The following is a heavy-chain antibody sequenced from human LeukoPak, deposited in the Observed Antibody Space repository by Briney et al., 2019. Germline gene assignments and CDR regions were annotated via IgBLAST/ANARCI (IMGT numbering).Heavy chain of an antibody. CDR2: INPNSGGT. CDR1: GYTFTGNY. V-gene: IGHV1-2*02. D-gene: IGHD4-17*01. Sequence: ASVKVSCKASGYTFTGNYIHWVRQAPGQGLEWMGWINPNSGGTNYAQKFQGRVTMTRDTSISTAYMELSRLKSDDTAVYSCASGRDYGDERGSFDIWGQGTVVTVSS. J-gene: IGHJ3*02. CDR3: ASGRDYGDERGSFDI.